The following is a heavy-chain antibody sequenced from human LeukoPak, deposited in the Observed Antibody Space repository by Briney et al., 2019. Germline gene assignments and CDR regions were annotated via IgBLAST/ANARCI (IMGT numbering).Heavy chain of an antibody. Sequence: PSETLSLTCTVSGGSISSYYWSWIRQHPGKGLEWIGYIYYSGSTYYNPSLKSRVTISVDTSKNQFSLKLSSVTAADTAVYYCARALPPRVFGVVIPPYFDYWGQGTLVTVSS. D-gene: IGHD3-3*01. J-gene: IGHJ4*02. CDR3: ARALPPRVFGVVIPPYFDY. CDR2: IYYSGST. CDR1: GGSISSYY. V-gene: IGHV4-59*06.